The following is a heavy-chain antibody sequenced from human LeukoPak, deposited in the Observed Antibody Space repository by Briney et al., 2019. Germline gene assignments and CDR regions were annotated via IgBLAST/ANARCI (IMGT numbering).Heavy chain of an antibody. V-gene: IGHV1-18*01. J-gene: IGHJ5*02. CDR3: ARVYDFWDWFDP. CDR1: GYTFTSYG. D-gene: IGHD3-3*01. Sequence: ASVKVSCKASGYTFTSYGISWVRQAPGQGLEWMGWIGAYNGNTDYAQKLQGRVTMTTDTSTSTAYMELRSLRSDDTAVYYCARVYDFWDWFDPWGQGTLVTVSS. CDR2: IGAYNGNT.